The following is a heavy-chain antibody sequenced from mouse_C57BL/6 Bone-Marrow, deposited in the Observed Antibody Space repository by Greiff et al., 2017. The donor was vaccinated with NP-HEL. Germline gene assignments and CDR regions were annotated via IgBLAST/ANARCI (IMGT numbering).Heavy chain of an antibody. CDR3: ARFYLAY. V-gene: IGHV2-2*01. J-gene: IGHJ3*01. D-gene: IGHD2-1*01. Sequence: QVQLKESGPGLVQPSQRLSITCTVSGFSLTSYGVHWVRQSPGKGLEWLGVIWSGGSTDYNAAFISRLSISKDNSKSQVFFKMNSLQADDTAIYYCARFYLAYWGQGTLVTVSA. CDR1: GFSLTSYG. CDR2: IWSGGST.